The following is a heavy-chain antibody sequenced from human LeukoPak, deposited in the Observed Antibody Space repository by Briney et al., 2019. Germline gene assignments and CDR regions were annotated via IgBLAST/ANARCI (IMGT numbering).Heavy chain of an antibody. CDR2: VYFRGTT. J-gene: IGHJ4*02. V-gene: IGHV4-59*08. CDR1: GGSISTYY. Sequence: PSETLSLTCTVSGGSISTYYWSWVRQPPGKGLEWIGYVYFRGTTNYNPSLKSRVTISEDTSKNQFSLKLSSVTAADTAVYYCARSPDSSGYYYYFDYWGQGTLVTVSS. CDR3: ARSPDSSGYYYYFDY. D-gene: IGHD3-22*01.